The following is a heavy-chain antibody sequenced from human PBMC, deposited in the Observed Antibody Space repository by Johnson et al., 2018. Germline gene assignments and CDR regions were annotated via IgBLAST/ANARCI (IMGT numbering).Heavy chain of an antibody. Sequence: QVQLVESGAEVKKPGASVKVSCKASGYTFTSYDINWVRQATGQGLEWMGWMNPNSGNTDYAQKFQERVTITRDMSTSTAYMELSSLRSEDTAVYYCAADLIPQSQSIVVVPAVDYYYYGMDVWGQGTTVTVSS. CDR1: GYTFTSYD. CDR3: AADLIPQSQSIVVVPAVDYYYYGMDV. CDR2: MNPNSGNT. D-gene: IGHD2-2*01. J-gene: IGHJ6*02. V-gene: IGHV1-8*01.